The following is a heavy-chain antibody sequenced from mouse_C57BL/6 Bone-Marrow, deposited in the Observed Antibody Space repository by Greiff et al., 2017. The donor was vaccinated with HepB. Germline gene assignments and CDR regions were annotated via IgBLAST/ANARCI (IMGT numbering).Heavy chain of an antibody. CDR3: AKLIYYGYDERDY. CDR2: IWSGGSS. CDR1: GFSLTSYG. J-gene: IGHJ4*01. Sequence: QVQLQQSGPGLVQPSQSLSITCTVSGFSLTSYGVHWVRQPPGKGLEWLGVIWSGGSSDYNAAFISRLSISKDNSKSQVFFKMNSLQADDTAIYYCAKLIYYGYDERDYWGQGTSVTVSS. V-gene: IGHV2-4*01. D-gene: IGHD2-2*01.